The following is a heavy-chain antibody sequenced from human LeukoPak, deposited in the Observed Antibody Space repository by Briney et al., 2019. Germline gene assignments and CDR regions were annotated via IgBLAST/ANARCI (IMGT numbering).Heavy chain of an antibody. V-gene: IGHV3-74*01. Sequence: GGSLRLSCTASGFTLRNYWMHWVRQVPGKRLVWVSRISGDGSVTNYADSVQGRFTIPRDNAKNILYLQINSLRSEDTAVYYCARSSSSSGGAAYYLDYWGHGTLVTVSS. CDR2: ISGDGSVT. CDR3: ARSSSSSGGAAYYLDY. CDR1: GFTLRNYW. D-gene: IGHD2-2*01. J-gene: IGHJ4*01.